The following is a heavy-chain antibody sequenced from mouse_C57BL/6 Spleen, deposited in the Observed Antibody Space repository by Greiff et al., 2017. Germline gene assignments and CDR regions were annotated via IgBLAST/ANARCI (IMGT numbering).Heavy chain of an antibody. V-gene: IGHV14-2*01. D-gene: IGHD6-2*01. CDR3: ARAIVISPGYFDV. CDR2: IDPEDGET. J-gene: IGHJ1*03. CDR1: GFNIKDYY. Sequence: VHVKQSGAELVKPGASVKLSCTASGFNIKDYYMHWVKQRTEQGLEWIGRIDPEDGETKYAPKFQGKATITADTSSNTAYLQLSSLTSEDTAVYYCARAIVISPGYFDVWGTGTTVTVSS.